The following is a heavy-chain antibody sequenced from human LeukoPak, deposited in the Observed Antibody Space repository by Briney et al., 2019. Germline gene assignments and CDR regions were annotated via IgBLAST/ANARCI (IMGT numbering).Heavy chain of an antibody. CDR3: ASLQPGVRIIEVFGH. D-gene: IGHD1-14*01. CDR2: ISRDGSNK. Sequence: PGGSLRLSCAASGFTFSSHALHWVRQAPGKGLEWVAAISRDGSNKYYADSVTGRFTISRDNSKNTLYLQVNSLKTEDSAVYYCASLQPGVRIIEVFGHWGQGTQVTVSS. J-gene: IGHJ4*02. CDR1: GFTFSSHA. V-gene: IGHV3-30*04.